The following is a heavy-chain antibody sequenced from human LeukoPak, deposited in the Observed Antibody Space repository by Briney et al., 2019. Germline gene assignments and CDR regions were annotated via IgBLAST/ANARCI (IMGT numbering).Heavy chain of an antibody. D-gene: IGHD3-22*01. CDR2: IYYSGST. V-gene: IGHV4-30-4*01. Sequence: SETLSLTCTVSGGSISSGDYYWSWIRQPPGKGLERIGDIYYSGSTYYNPSLKSRVTISVDTSKNQFSLKLSSVTAADTAVYYCARVRENYDSSGYSRRSYWYFDLWGRGTLVTVSS. J-gene: IGHJ2*01. CDR3: ARVRENYDSSGYSRRSYWYFDL. CDR1: GGSISSGDYY.